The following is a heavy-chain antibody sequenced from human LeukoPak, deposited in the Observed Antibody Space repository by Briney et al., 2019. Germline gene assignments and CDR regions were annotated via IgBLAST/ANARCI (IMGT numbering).Heavy chain of an antibody. CDR2: INPNSGGT. Sequence: GASVKVSCKASGYTFTGYYVHRVRQAPGQGLEWMGWINPNSGGTNYAQKFQGWVTMTRDTSISTAYMELSRLRSDDTAVYYCARVVAGTWGVFDYWGQGTLVTVSS. CDR1: GYTFTGYY. J-gene: IGHJ4*02. V-gene: IGHV1-2*04. CDR3: ARVVAGTWGVFDY. D-gene: IGHD6-19*01.